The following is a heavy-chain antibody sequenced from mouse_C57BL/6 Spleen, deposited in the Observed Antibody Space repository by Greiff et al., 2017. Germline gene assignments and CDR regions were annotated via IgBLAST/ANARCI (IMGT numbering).Heavy chain of an antibody. D-gene: IGHD1-1*01. J-gene: IGHJ3*01. CDR1: GFNIKDYY. V-gene: IGHV14-2*01. CDR3: ARAMFYYGSSYEGWFAY. CDR2: IDPEDGET. Sequence: VQLQQSGAELVKPGASVKLSCTASGFNIKDYYMPWVKQRTEQGLEWIGRIDPEDGETKYAPKFQGKATITADKSSKTAYLQISCLTAEDTAVYYCARAMFYYGSSYEGWFAYGGQGTLVTVSA.